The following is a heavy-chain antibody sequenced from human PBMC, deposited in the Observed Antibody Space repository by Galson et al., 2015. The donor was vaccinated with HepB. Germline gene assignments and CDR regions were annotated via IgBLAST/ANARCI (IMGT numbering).Heavy chain of an antibody. D-gene: IGHD4-17*01. CDR3: ARGNGDSHDY. J-gene: IGHJ4*02. V-gene: IGHV3-7*03. Sequence: SLRLSCAASGFTFRRYWMNWVRQAPGKGLEWVANINQDGSEKYYVDSMEGRFTISRDNANNSLYLELSSLRAEDTALYYCARGNGDSHDYWGQGTLVTVSS. CDR1: GFTFRRYW. CDR2: INQDGSEK.